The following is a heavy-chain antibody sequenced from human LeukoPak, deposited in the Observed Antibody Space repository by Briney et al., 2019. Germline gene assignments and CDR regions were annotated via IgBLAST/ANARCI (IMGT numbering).Heavy chain of an antibody. CDR3: ARDRGYSCGY. CDR2: ICGSGDST. Sequence: PGGSLRLSCAASGFTFSSYAMNWVRQAPGKGLEWVSTICGSGDSTYYADSVKGRFTISRENSKNTLYLQMNSPRAEDTAVYYCARDRGYSCGYWGQGTLVTVSS. J-gene: IGHJ4*02. D-gene: IGHD5-18*01. V-gene: IGHV3-23*01. CDR1: GFTFSSYA.